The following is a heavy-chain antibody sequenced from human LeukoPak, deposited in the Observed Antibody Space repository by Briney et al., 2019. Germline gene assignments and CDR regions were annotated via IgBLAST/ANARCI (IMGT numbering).Heavy chain of an antibody. Sequence: SETLSLTCTVSGGSISSYYWSWIRQPPGKGLEWIGYIYYSGSTSYNPSLKSRVTISVDTSKNQFSLKLNSVTAADTAVYYCGRDPEYGSSNNYRDVGGKGTTVPFPS. CDR2: IYYSGST. CDR3: GRDPEYGSSNNYRDV. J-gene: IGHJ6*03. D-gene: IGHD6-6*01. V-gene: IGHV4-59*01. CDR1: GGSISSYY.